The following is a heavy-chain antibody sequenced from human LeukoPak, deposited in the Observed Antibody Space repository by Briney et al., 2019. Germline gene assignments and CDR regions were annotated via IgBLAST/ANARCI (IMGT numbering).Heavy chain of an antibody. V-gene: IGHV3-74*01. CDR3: ARDLRSAADY. CDR2: INSDGSNT. CDR1: GFTFSSYW. J-gene: IGHJ4*02. Sequence: PGGSLRVSCAASGFTFSSYWKHWVRQAPGKGLVWVSRINSDGSNTGYADSVKGRFTISRDNAKNTLYLQMNSLRGEDTATYYCARDLRSAADYWGQGTLVTVSS.